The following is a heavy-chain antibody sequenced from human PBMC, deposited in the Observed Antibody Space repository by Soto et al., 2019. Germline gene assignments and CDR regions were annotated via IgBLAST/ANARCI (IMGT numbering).Heavy chain of an antibody. CDR2: ITTSRTYT. Sequence: PGGSLRLSCAASGFSFSDYHMSWIRQAPGKGLEWIAYITTSRTYTNYADSVKGRFTISRDNAKNSLYLQMSSLRAEDTAVYYCARLPVWFGELFPYFDYWGQGTLVTVSS. V-gene: IGHV3-11*06. J-gene: IGHJ4*02. CDR1: GFSFSDYH. D-gene: IGHD3-10*01. CDR3: ARLPVWFGELFPYFDY.